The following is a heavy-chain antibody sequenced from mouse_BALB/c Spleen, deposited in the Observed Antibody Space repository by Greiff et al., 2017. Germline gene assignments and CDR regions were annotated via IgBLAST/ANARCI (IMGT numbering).Heavy chain of an antibody. V-gene: IGHV14-1*02. CDR1: GFNIKDYY. CDR2: IDPENGNT. Sequence: VQLQQSGAELVKPGASVKLSCTASGFNIKDYYMHWVKQRPEQGLEWIGWIDPENGNTIYDPKFQGKASITADTSSNTAYLQLSSLTSEDTAVYYCARRYGYDVGMDYWGQGTSVTVSS. J-gene: IGHJ4*01. D-gene: IGHD2-2*01. CDR3: ARRYGYDVGMDY.